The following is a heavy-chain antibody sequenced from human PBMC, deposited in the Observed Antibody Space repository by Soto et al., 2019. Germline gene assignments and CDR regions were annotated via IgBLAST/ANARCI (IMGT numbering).Heavy chain of an antibody. CDR1: GFTFSSYA. CDR2: ISYDGSNK. D-gene: IGHD3-3*01. J-gene: IGHJ5*02. V-gene: IGHV3-30-3*01. Sequence: GGSLRLSCAASGFTFSSYAMHWVRQAPGKGLEWVAVISYDGSNKYYADSVKGRFTISRDNSKNTLYLQMNSLRAEDTAVYYCARDLLRFLEWLSPFDPWGRGTLVTVSS. CDR3: ARDLLRFLEWLSPFDP.